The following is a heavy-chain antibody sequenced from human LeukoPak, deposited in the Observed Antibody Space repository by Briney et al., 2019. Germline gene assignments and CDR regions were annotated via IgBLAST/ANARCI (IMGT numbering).Heavy chain of an antibody. Sequence: GGSLRLSCAASGFTVSSNYVSWVRQAPGKGLEWVSVIYSGGSTYYADSVKGRFTISRDNSKNTLYLQMNSLRAEDTAVYYCARERRGYYDSRGPFDYWGQGTLVTVSS. J-gene: IGHJ4*02. CDR3: ARERRGYYDSRGPFDY. CDR1: GFTVSSNY. D-gene: IGHD3-22*01. CDR2: IYSGGST. V-gene: IGHV3-53*01.